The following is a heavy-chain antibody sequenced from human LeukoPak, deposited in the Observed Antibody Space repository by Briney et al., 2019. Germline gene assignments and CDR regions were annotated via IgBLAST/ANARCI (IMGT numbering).Heavy chain of an antibody. CDR1: GGSISAYS. D-gene: IGHD1-14*01. J-gene: IGHJ6*03. CDR2: IYINGTT. Sequence: PSETLSLTCTVSGGSISAYSWSWIRQPAGKGLAWIGRIYINGTTNYNPSLKSRVTMSVDTSKNQFSLKLNSVTAADSAMYYCARVNKVWYYYYMDVWGKGTTVTISS. V-gene: IGHV4-4*07. CDR3: ARVNKVWYYYYMDV.